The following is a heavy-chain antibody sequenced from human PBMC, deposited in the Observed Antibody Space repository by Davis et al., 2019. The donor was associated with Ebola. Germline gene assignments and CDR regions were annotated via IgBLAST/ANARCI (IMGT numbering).Heavy chain of an antibody. CDR1: GGTFSSYA. Sequence: SVKVSCKASGGTFSSYAITWVRQAPGQGLEWMGRIIPILGIANYAQKFQGRVTITADKSTSTAYMQLSSLRSDDTAVYYCARQRGSIAAIDYWGQGTLVTVSS. D-gene: IGHD6-6*01. V-gene: IGHV1-69*04. J-gene: IGHJ4*02. CDR3: ARQRGSIAAIDY. CDR2: IIPILGIA.